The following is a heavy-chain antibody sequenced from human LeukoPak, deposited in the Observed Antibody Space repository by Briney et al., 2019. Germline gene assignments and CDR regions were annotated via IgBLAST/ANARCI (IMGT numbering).Heavy chain of an antibody. D-gene: IGHD6-13*01. CDR2: INHSGST. V-gene: IGHV4-39*07. CDR1: GGSISSGSYY. J-gene: IGHJ3*02. Sequence: PSQTLSLTCTVSGGSISSGSYYWGWIRQPPGKGLEWIGEINHSGSTNYNPSLKSRVTISVDTSKNQFSLKLSSVTAADTAVYYCARDCPYSSSWYHAFGIWGQGTMVTVSS. CDR3: ARDCPYSSSWYHAFGI.